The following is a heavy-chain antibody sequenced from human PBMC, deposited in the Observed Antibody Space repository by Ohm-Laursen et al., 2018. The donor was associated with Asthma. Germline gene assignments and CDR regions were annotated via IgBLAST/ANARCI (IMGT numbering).Heavy chain of an antibody. CDR3: ARSYSSSWYVGYYFDY. V-gene: IGHV3-23*01. J-gene: IGHJ4*02. CDR2: ISGSGGST. CDR1: GFTFSSYA. Sequence: SLRLSCTASGFTFSSYAMSWVRQAPGKGLEWVSAISGSGGSTYYADSVKGRFTISRDNAKNSLYLQMNSLRAEDTAVYYCARSYSSSWYVGYYFDYWGQGTLVTVSS. D-gene: IGHD6-13*01.